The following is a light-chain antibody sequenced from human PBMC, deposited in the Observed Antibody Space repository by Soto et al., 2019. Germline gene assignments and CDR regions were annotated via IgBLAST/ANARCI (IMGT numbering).Light chain of an antibody. V-gene: IGKV1-39*01. CDR2: AAS. J-gene: IGKJ3*01. CDR3: QHSYSTPFS. Sequence: IQMTQSPSSLSASVGDRVTITCRSSQYISNYLHWYQQKPGQVPKLLIFAASNLQSGGPSRFSGSGSGSDLTLTIPSLQREEFATYYCQHSYSTPFSFGPGTKVDIK. CDR1: QYISNY.